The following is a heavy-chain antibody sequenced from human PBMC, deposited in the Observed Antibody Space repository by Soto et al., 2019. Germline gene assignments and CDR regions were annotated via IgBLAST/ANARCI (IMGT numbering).Heavy chain of an antibody. J-gene: IGHJ6*02. CDR1: GFTFDDYA. CDR3: AKVYELDYYYGMDV. Sequence: EVQLVESGGGLVQPGRSLRLSCAASGFTFDDYAMHWVRQAPGKGLEWVSGISWNSGSIGYADSVKGRFTISRDNAKNSLYLQMNSLRAEDTALYYRAKVYELDYYYGMDVWGQGTTVTVSS. D-gene: IGHD1-1*01. V-gene: IGHV3-9*01. CDR2: ISWNSGSI.